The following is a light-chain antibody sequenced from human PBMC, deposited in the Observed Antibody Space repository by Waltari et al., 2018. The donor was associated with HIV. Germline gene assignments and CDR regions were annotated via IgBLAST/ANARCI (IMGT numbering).Light chain of an antibody. V-gene: IGLV6-57*04. CDR3: QSYDSSLSGPVV. CDR1: SGRIASNY. Sequence: NFMLTQPHSVSESPGKTVTISCTRSSGRIASNYVPWSQQRPGGAPTTVIYENNQRPSGVPDRFSGSIDSSSNSASLTISGLQAEDEADYYCQSYDSSLSGPVVFGGGTKLTVL. J-gene: IGLJ2*01. CDR2: ENN.